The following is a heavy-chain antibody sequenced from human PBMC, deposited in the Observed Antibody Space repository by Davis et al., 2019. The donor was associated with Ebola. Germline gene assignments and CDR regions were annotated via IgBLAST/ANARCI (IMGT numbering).Heavy chain of an antibody. J-gene: IGHJ4*02. D-gene: IGHD2-15*01. Sequence: GESLKISCAASGFTFSSYAMSWVRQAPGKGLEWVSAISGSGGSTYYADSVKGRFTISRDNSKNTLYLQMNSLRAEDTAVYYCAKEGHIVVVVAAGVDYWGQGTLVTVSS. CDR2: ISGSGGST. CDR1: GFTFSSYA. CDR3: AKEGHIVVVVAAGVDY. V-gene: IGHV3-23*01.